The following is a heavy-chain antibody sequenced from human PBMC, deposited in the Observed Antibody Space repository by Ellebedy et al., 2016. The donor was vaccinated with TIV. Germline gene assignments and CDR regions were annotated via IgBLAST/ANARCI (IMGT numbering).Heavy chain of an antibody. CDR1: GYTFTGYY. CDR2: INPNTGGT. CDR3: ARELAGTGDDAFDI. V-gene: IGHV1-2*02. D-gene: IGHD1-1*01. J-gene: IGHJ3*02. Sequence: AASVKVSCKASGYTFTGYYMHWVRQAPGQGLEWMGWINPNTGGTNYAQKLQGRVTMTRDTSISTAYMELSRLICDDTAVYYCARELAGTGDDAFDIWGQGTMVTVSS.